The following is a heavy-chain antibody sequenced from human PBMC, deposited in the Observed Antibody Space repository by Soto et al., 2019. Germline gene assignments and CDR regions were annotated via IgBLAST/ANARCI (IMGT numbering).Heavy chain of an antibody. CDR2: IYYSGST. V-gene: IGHV4-31*03. Sequence: QVQLQESGPGLVKPSQTLSLTCTVSGGSISSGGYYWSWIRQHPGKGLEWIGYIYYSGSTYYNPSIKSRVNISVDTSKNPFSLKLSSVTAADTAVYYCARDRGLSRSGSYYNRGYFDYWGQGTLVTVSS. CDR1: GGSISSGGYY. CDR3: ARDRGLSRSGSYYNRGYFDY. J-gene: IGHJ4*02. D-gene: IGHD3-10*01.